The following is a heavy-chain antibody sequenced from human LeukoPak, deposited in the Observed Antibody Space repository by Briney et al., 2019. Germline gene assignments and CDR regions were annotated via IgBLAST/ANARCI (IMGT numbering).Heavy chain of an antibody. CDR1: GYTFTSYG. Sequence: ASVKVSCKASGYTFTSYGISWVRQAPGQGLKWMGWISAYNGNTNYAQKLQGRVTMTTDTSTSTAYMELRSLRSDDTAVYYCARRRGRYSGDAFDIWGQGTMVTVSS. CDR2: ISAYNGNT. CDR3: ARRRGRYSGDAFDI. V-gene: IGHV1-18*01. D-gene: IGHD1-26*01. J-gene: IGHJ3*02.